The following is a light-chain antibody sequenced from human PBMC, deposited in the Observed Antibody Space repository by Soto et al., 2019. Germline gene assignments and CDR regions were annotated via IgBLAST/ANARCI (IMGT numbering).Light chain of an antibody. CDR3: QKSDHLPL. Sequence: DIQMTQSPPSLSASVGDRVTNTCQASHDIGNSLNWYQDKPGQAPKLVIYDAYNLETGVPSTFSGSGYGTDFTFTISSLRPEDIATYYCQKSDHLPLFGPGTKVDI. CDR1: HDIGNS. J-gene: IGKJ3*01. V-gene: IGKV1-33*01. CDR2: DAY.